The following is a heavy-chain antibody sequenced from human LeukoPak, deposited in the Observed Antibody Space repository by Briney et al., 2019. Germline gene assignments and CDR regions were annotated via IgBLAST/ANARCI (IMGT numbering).Heavy chain of an antibody. CDR3: ARDGIDY. Sequence: GGSLRLSCAASGFTFSIYAMSWVRQAPGRGLEWASSISGSGGSTYYADSVKGRFTISRDDAKNSVYLQMNSLRVEDTAVYYCARDGIDYWGQGTLVTVSS. V-gene: IGHV3-23*01. CDR1: GFTFSIYA. CDR2: ISGSGGST. J-gene: IGHJ4*02.